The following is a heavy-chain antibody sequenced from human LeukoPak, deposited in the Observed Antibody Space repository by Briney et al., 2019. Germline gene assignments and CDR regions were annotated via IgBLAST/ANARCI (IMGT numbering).Heavy chain of an antibody. J-gene: IGHJ6*03. V-gene: IGHV4-61*02. CDR3: ARGPSHTIFGVVITHPALQYYYMDV. D-gene: IGHD3-3*01. CDR1: GGSISSGSYY. CDR2: IYTSGST. Sequence: SETLSLTCTVSGGSISSGSYYWSWIRQPAGKGLEWIGRIYTSGSTNYNPSLKSRVTISVDTSKNQFSLKLSSVTAADTAVYYCARGPSHTIFGVVITHPALQYYYMDVWGKGTTVTVSS.